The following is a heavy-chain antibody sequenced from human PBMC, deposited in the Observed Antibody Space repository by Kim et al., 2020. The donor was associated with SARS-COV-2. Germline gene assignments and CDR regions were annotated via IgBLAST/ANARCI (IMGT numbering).Heavy chain of an antibody. J-gene: IGHJ4*02. CDR2: ISSDGSFT. D-gene: IGHD3-9*01. Sequence: GGSLRLSCEGSGFIFSHYWMHWVRQAPGKGLEWVARISSDGSFTGHADSVQGRCTISRDNAKNTLYLQMYSRRVEDTAVYYFAHFGFDWLLSLWGQGTLVTVSS. CDR3: AHFGFDWLLSL. CDR1: GFIFSHYW. V-gene: IGHV3-74*01.